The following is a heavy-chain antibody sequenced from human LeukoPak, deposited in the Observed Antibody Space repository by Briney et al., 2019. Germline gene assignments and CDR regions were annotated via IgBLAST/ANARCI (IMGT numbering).Heavy chain of an antibody. CDR2: ISYDGSNK. J-gene: IGHJ4*02. CDR1: GFTFSSYS. D-gene: IGHD6-19*01. Sequence: PGRSLRLSCAASGFTFSSYSMHWVRQAPGKGLEWVAVISYDGSNKYYADSVKGRFTISRDNSKNTLYLQMNSLRAEDTAVYYCAKSKPLAVAGYYFDYWGQGTLVTVSS. V-gene: IGHV3-30*18. CDR3: AKSKPLAVAGYYFDY.